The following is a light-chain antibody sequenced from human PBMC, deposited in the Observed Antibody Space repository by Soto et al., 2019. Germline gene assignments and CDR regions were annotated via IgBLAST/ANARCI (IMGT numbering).Light chain of an antibody. Sequence: DIWMTQSPLSLPFTPGEPSSISCRAGQSLLHSNGYNYLDWYLQKPGQSPQLLIYLGSNRSSGVPDRFSGSGSGTDFTLKISRVEAEDVGVYYCMQALQTPWTFGQGTKVDIK. J-gene: IGKJ1*01. CDR1: QSLLHSNGYNY. V-gene: IGKV2-28*01. CDR2: LGS. CDR3: MQALQTPWT.